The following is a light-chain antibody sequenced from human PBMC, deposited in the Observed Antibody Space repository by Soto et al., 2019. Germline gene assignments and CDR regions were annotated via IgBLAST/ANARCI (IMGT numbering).Light chain of an antibody. CDR1: QTFSNF. V-gene: IGKV1-39*01. CDR2: GAS. J-gene: IGKJ2*01. CDR3: QQSYSTPYT. Sequence: DIQMTQSPSSLSASVGDRVTITCRASQTFSNFLNWYQQKPGKAPKLLVHGASSLQSGVPSRFSGSGSGTDFTLNITSLQPEDSATYYCQQSYSTPYTFGQGTKLQIK.